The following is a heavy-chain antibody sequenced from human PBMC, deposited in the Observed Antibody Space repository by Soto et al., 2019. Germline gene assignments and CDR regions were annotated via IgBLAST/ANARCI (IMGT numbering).Heavy chain of an antibody. D-gene: IGHD5-18*01. J-gene: IGHJ6*02. CDR2: INHSGST. CDR1: GGSFSGYY. CDR3: ARAPGSLGYSYCYPYYGMDV. Sequence: SETLSLTCAVYGGSFSGYYWSWIRQPPGKGLEWIGEINHSGSTNYNPSLKSRVTISVDTSKNQFSLKLSSVTAADTAVYYCARAPGSLGYSYCYPYYGMDVWGQGTTVTVSS. V-gene: IGHV4-34*01.